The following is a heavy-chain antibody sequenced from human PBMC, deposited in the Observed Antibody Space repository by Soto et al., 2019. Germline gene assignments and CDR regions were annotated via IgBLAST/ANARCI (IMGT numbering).Heavy chain of an antibody. CDR3: ARVVPGAEAWFGP. V-gene: IGHV1-18*01. CDR1: GYTFSNYG. CDR2: ISLYSDGT. D-gene: IGHD2-2*01. Sequence: ASVKVSCKTSGYTFSNYGITWVRQAPGQPLEWLGWISLYSDGTNYAQKFQGRVSMTTDTSTTTACMELRSLRSDDTAVYYCARVVPGAEAWFGPWGQGTLVTVSS. J-gene: IGHJ5*02.